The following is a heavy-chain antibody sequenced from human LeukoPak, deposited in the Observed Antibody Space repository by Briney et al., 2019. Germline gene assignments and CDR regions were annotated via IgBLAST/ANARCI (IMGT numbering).Heavy chain of an antibody. D-gene: IGHD5-18*01. Sequence: GGSLRLSCAASGFTFSSYAMSWVRQAPGKGLEWVSAISGSGGSTYYADSVKGRFIISRDSSENTLYLEMNTLRAEDTAVYYCARHGGGYSCVDYWGQGTLVTVSS. CDR2: ISGSGGST. V-gene: IGHV3-23*01. CDR3: ARHGGGYSCVDY. J-gene: IGHJ4*02. CDR1: GFTFSSYA.